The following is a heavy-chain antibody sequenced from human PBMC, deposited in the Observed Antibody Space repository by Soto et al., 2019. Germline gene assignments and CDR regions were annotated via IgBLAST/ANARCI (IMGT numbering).Heavy chain of an antibody. CDR2: IYPGDSDT. D-gene: IGHD3-10*01. CDR1: GYSFTSYW. CDR3: ARAPFRNYYYYVMDV. Sequence: EVQLVQSGAEMKKPGESLKISCKGSGYSFTSYWIGWVRQMPGKGLEWMGIIYPGDSDTRYSPSFQGQVTISADKSISTAYLQWNSLKASDTAMYYCARAPFRNYYYYVMDVWGQGTTVTVSS. J-gene: IGHJ6*02. V-gene: IGHV5-51*01.